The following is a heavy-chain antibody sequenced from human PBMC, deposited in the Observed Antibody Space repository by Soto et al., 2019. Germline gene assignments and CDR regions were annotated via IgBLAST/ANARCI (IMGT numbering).Heavy chain of an antibody. CDR2: IYSSGST. J-gene: IGHJ5*01. CDR1: GGSISSYY. CDR3: ARGTYYFDARGYPTFDS. V-gene: IGHV4-59*12. D-gene: IGHD3-22*01. Sequence: TSVTLSLTCTVSGGSISSYYWSWIRLPPGKGLEWIGHIYSSGSTNYNPSLKSRVTISLDTSKNQFSLKLSSVTAADTAVYYCARGTYYFDARGYPTFDSWGQGTLVTVSS.